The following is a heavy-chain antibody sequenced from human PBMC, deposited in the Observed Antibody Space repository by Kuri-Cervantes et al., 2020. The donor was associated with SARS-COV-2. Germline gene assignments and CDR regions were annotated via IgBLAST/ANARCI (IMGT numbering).Heavy chain of an antibody. J-gene: IGHJ1*01. V-gene: IGHV3-9*01. Sequence: SLKISCAASGFTFDDYAMHWVRQAPGKGLEWVSGISWNSGSIDYADSVKGRFTISRDNSKNTLYLQMNSLRAEDTAVYYCAKDPPLLRYFQHWGQGVLVTVSS. CDR3: AKDPPLLRYFQH. CDR1: GFTFDDYA. CDR2: ISWNSGSI. D-gene: IGHD2-15*01.